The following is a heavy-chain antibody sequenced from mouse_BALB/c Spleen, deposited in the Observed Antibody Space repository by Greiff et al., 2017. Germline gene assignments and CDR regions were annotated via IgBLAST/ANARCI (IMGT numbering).Heavy chain of an antibody. V-gene: IGHV1S137*01. CDR1: GYTFTDYA. Sequence: VQLQQSGAELVRPGVSVKISCKGSGYTFTDYAMHWVKQSHAKSLEWIGVISTYYGDASYNQKFKGKATMTVDKSSSTAYMELARLTSEDSAIYYCAYGSSSPFADWGQGTLVTVSA. J-gene: IGHJ3*01. CDR3: AYGSSSPFAD. D-gene: IGHD1-1*01. CDR2: ISTYYGDA.